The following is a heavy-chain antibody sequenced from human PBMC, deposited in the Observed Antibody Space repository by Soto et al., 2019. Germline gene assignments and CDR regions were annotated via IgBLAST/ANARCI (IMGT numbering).Heavy chain of an antibody. V-gene: IGHV5-51*01. CDR2: IYPGDSDT. CDR3: ARLVPRVTTWSYFDY. Sequence: ESLKISGTGSGYSFTSYWIGWVRQMPWKGLEWMGIIYPGDSDTRYSPSFQGQVTISADKSISTAYLQWSSLKASDTAMYYCARLVPRVTTWSYFDYWGQGTLVTVSS. CDR1: GYSFTSYW. D-gene: IGHD4-17*01. J-gene: IGHJ4*02.